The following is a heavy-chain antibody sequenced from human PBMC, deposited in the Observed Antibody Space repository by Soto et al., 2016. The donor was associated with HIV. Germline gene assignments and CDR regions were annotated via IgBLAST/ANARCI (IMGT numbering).Heavy chain of an antibody. D-gene: IGHD6-19*01. V-gene: IGHV3-74*01. CDR2: INSDGSST. J-gene: IGHJ3*02. Sequence: EVQLVESGGGLVQPGGSLRLSCAASGFTFSSYWMHWVRQAPGKGLVWVSRINSDGSSTSYADSVKGRFTISRDNAKNTLYLQMNSLRAEDTAVYYCASSGYSSGWFNHDAFDIWGQGTMVTVSS. CDR1: GFTFSSYW. CDR3: ASSGYSSGWFNHDAFDI.